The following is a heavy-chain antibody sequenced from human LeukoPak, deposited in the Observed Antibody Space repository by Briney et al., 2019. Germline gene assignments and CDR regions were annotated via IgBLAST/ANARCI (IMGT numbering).Heavy chain of an antibody. Sequence: GGSLRLSCAASGFIVEDYAMHWVRQAPGKGLEWVSGISWNSGSIGYADSVKGRFTISRDNAKNSLYLQMNSLRAEDTALYYCAKDQSGTSHPWGFDQWGQGTQVTVSS. CDR1: GFIVEDYA. J-gene: IGHJ4*02. CDR2: ISWNSGSI. V-gene: IGHV3-9*01. CDR3: AKDQSGTSHPWGFDQ. D-gene: IGHD1-26*01.